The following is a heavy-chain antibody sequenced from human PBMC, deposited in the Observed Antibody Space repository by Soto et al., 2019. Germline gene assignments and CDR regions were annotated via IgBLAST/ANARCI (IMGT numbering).Heavy chain of an antibody. V-gene: IGHV3-23*01. CDR2: VRGGGGAT. D-gene: IGHD1-26*01. Sequence: EVQLLESGGGLVQPGGSLRLSCAASGFTFSSFAMNWGRQAPGKGLEWVSGVRGGGGATFYADSVKGRFTISRVQSKNTLYLQMNSLRAEDTAVYYCVRKIVGTTTSGAYWYFDVWGRGTLVTVSS. CDR3: VRKIVGTTTSGAYWYFDV. J-gene: IGHJ2*01. CDR1: GFTFSSFA.